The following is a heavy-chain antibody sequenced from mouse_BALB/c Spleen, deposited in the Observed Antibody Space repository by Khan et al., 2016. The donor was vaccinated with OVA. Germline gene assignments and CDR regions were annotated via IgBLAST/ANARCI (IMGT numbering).Heavy chain of an antibody. CDR3: ARGTADFDY. V-gene: IGHV9-3-1*01. J-gene: IGHJ2*01. CDR1: GYTFTNYG. Sequence: QIQLVQSGPELKKPGETVKISCKASGYTFTNYGMNWVKQAPGKGLKWMGRINTYTGETTYADDFKGRFAFSLDTSASTAYLQINNLKNEDTATCYCARGTADFDYWGQGTTRTVSS. D-gene: IGHD1-2*01. CDR2: INTYTGET.